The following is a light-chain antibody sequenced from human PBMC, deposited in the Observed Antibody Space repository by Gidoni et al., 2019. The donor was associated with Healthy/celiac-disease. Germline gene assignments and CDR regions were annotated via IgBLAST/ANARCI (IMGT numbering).Light chain of an antibody. CDR1: SSDVGGYKY. J-gene: IGLJ1*01. V-gene: IGLV2-14*01. CDR3: SSYTSSSTPYV. CDR2: DVS. Sequence: SALPQPASVSGSPRQSVTLSCTGTSSDVGGYKYVSWYQQHPGKAPKLMIYDVSNRSSGVSNRFSGSNSGNTASLTISGRQAEDEADYYCSSYTSSSTPYVFGTGTNVTVL.